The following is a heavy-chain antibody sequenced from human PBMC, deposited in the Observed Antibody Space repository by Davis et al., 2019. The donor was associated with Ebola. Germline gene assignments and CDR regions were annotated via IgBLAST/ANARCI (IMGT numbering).Heavy chain of an antibody. CDR3: TRLVGTTNDFDY. J-gene: IGHJ4*02. D-gene: IGHD2-8*01. Sequence: GESLKISCTGSGYTFTNYWIGWVRQMPGKGLEWMGFIFPDDSDTRYSPSFQGQVTITADRSTSTAYLQWSSLKASDTGIYYCTRLVGTTNDFDYWGQGTLVTVSS. V-gene: IGHV5-51*01. CDR1: GYTFTNYW. CDR2: IFPDDSDT.